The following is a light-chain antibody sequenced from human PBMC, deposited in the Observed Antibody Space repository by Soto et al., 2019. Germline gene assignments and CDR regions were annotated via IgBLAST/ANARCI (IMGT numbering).Light chain of an antibody. CDR2: GAS. CDR1: QSVSSNY. CDR3: QQYGSSPKT. Sequence: EIVLTQSPGTLSLSPGERATLSCRASQSVSSNYLAWYQQKPGQAPRLLIYGASSRATCIPDRFSGSGSGTDFTLTISRLESEDFAVYYCQQYGSSPKTFGPGTKVDIK. V-gene: IGKV3-20*01. J-gene: IGKJ3*01.